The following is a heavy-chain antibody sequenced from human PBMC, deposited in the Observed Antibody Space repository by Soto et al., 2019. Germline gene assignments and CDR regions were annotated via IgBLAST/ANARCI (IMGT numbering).Heavy chain of an antibody. J-gene: IGHJ6*02. CDR2: IYDSRNP. CDR1: GVPIRSYG. V-gene: IGHV4-59*13. Sequence: SETLSLTCTVSGVPIRSYGGRWVRQPPGKGLERIRHIYDSRNPDYTPSLKSRLSISVATSKNVFSLKLSSVTTAAPAVYYCARGGXKYYYESSGHSNHAMDVWGQGTTVTV. D-gene: IGHD3-22*01. CDR3: ARGGXKYYYESSGHSNHAMDV.